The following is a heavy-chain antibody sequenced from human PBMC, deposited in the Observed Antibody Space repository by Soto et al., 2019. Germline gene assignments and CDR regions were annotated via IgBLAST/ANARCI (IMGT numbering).Heavy chain of an antibody. CDR3: ARDRDNGLEY. Sequence: SLRLSCVAAGFPFNNHAFHWVRQAPGKGLEWVSFIWYDGSNNNYADSVKGRFTISRDDSKNTLYLQMNGLRAEDTAVYYCARDRDNGLEYWGQGTLVTVSS. D-gene: IGHD2-8*01. J-gene: IGHJ4*02. CDR1: GFPFNNHA. V-gene: IGHV3-33*01. CDR2: IWYDGSNN.